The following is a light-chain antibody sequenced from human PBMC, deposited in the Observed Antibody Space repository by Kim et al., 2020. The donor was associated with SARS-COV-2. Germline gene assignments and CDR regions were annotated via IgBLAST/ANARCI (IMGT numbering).Light chain of an antibody. J-gene: IGLJ3*02. CDR2: GNN. CDR1: NSNIGAGDD. CDR3: QSYDNRLSARV. Sequence: RGTTSCCCSNSNIGAGDDVHWYKLLPGTAPKLLIYGNNMRPSGVPDRFSGSKSGIAVFLAITGLQAEDEAAYYCQSYDNRLSARVFGGGTQLTVL. V-gene: IGLV1-40*01.